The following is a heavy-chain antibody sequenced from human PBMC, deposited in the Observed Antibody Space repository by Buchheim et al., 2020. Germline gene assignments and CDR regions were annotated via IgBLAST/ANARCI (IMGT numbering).Heavy chain of an antibody. Sequence: EVQLLESGGGLVQPGGSLRLSCAASGFTFSSYAMSWVRQAPGKGLEWVSAISGRGGSTYYADSVKGRFTISSDNSMKTLYLQMTSLRAEDTAVYYCAKDGSMGDGVARPFWYFDLWGRGTL. D-gene: IGHD6-6*01. J-gene: IGHJ2*01. CDR3: AKDGSMGDGVARPFWYFDL. CDR1: GFTFSSYA. V-gene: IGHV3-23*01. CDR2: ISGRGGST.